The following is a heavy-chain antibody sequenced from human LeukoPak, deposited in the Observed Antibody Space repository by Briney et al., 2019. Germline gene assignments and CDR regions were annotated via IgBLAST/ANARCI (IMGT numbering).Heavy chain of an antibody. J-gene: IGHJ3*02. CDR1: GGSISSYY. D-gene: IGHD1/OR15-1a*01. Sequence: SETLSLTCAVSGGSISSYYWSWIRQPPGKGLEWTAYIYSSGNTNYNPSFKSRVTISVDTSKNQFSLKLTSVAAADTAIYYCARQPSGTAAFDIWGQGTMVIVSS. CDR3: ARQPSGTAAFDI. CDR2: IYSSGNT. V-gene: IGHV4-59*08.